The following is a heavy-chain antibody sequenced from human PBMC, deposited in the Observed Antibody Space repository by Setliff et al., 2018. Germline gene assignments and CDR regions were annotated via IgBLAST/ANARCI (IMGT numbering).Heavy chain of an antibody. CDR3: ARDTSSDWAAWFDP. CDR1: GDSISTNY. CDR2: VFVDGST. D-gene: IGHD3-22*01. Sequence: SETLSLTCTVSGDSISTNYWSWIRRPAGKGLEWIGRVFVDGSTNYNPSLKSRVTMSVDTSKNQFSLKLTSVTAADTAIYYCARDTSSDWAAWFDPWSQGILVTVSS. J-gene: IGHJ5*02. V-gene: IGHV4-4*07.